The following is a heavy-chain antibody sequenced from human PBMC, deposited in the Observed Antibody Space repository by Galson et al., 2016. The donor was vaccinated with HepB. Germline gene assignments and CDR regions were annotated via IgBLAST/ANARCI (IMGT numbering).Heavy chain of an antibody. V-gene: IGHV1-2*02. J-gene: IGHJ4*02. Sequence: SVKVSCKASGYTFTDYFIYWVRQAPGQGLEWMGWINPNSGATNYAQKFQDRVTMTRDTSINTVYMELSRLSSDDTAVYYCARVWQWLVRTMDFWGQGTLVTVSS. CDR3: ARVWQWLVRTMDF. CDR2: INPNSGAT. D-gene: IGHD6-19*01. CDR1: GYTFTDYF.